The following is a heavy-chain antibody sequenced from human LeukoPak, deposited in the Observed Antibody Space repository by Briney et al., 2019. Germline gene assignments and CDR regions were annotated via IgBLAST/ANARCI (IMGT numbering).Heavy chain of an antibody. V-gene: IGHV4-4*02. CDR3: ARDLGLVYYDSGGYYS. CDR1: GGSISSSNW. CDR2: IYHSGST. Sequence: SETLSLTCAVSGGSISSSNWWSWVRQPPGKGLEWIGEIYHSGSTNYNPSLKSRVTISVDKSKNQFSLKLSSVTAADTAVYYCARDLGLVYYDSGGYYSWGQGTMVTVSS. J-gene: IGHJ3*01. D-gene: IGHD3-22*01.